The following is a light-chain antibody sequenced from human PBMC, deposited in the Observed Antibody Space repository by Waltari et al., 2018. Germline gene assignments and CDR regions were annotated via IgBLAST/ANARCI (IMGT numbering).Light chain of an antibody. V-gene: IGKV3-20*01. Sequence: IVLTQSPGTLSLSPGERATLSCRSSQSVSRSLAWYQQKPCQAPKLLSYGASTRATGIPDRFTGSGSGTDFSLTISSLEPEDFAIYFCQHYVRLPATFGQGTKVEIK. CDR2: GAS. CDR1: QSVSRS. CDR3: QHYVRLPAT. J-gene: IGKJ1*01.